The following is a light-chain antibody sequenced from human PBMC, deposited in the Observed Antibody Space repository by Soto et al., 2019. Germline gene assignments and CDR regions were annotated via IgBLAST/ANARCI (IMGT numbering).Light chain of an antibody. CDR2: EVA. V-gene: IGLV2-8*01. CDR1: SIDVGGYNY. CDR3: SSYAGTAYV. Sequence: QSVLTQPPSASGSPGQSATISCTGTSIDVGGYNYVSWYQQHPGKAPKLMIYEVAKRPSGVPDRFSGSKSGNTASLTVSGLQAEDEADYYCSSYAGTAYVFGTGTKVTVL. J-gene: IGLJ1*01.